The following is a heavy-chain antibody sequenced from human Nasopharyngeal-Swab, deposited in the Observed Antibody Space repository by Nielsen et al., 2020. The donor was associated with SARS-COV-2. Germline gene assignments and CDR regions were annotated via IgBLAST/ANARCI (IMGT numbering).Heavy chain of an antibody. V-gene: IGHV2-5*02. CDR1: GFSLSTSGVG. J-gene: IGHJ6*01. Sequence: SGPTLVKPTQTLTLTCTFSGFSLSTSGVGVGWIRQPPGKALEWLALIYWDDDKRYSPSLKSRLTITKDTSKNQVVLTMTNMDPEDTATYYCARDYDFWSGNYYYYGMDVWGQGTTVTVSS. D-gene: IGHD3-3*01. CDR2: IYWDDDK. CDR3: ARDYDFWSGNYYYYGMDV.